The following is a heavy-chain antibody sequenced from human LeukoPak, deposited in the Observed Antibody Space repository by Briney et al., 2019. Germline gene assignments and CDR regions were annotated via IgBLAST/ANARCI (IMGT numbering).Heavy chain of an antibody. CDR2: IYYSGST. D-gene: IGHD2-21*01. V-gene: IGHV4-59*01. CDR1: GGSISSYY. Sequence: SETLSLTCTVSGGSISSYYWSWIRQPPGKGLEWIGYIYYSGSTNYNPSLKSRVTISVDTSKNQFSLKLSSVTAADTAVYYCARVVTLRRYYYYYYMDVWGKGTTDTVSS. J-gene: IGHJ6*03. CDR3: ARVVTLRRYYYYYYMDV.